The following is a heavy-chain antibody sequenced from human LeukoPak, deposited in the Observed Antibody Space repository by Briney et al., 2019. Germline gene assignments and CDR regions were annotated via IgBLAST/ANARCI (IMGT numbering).Heavy chain of an antibody. J-gene: IGHJ6*02. CDR1: GFPFSSYA. V-gene: IGHV3-64D*09. CDR3: VRGYSFGPYGMDV. Sequence: PRGSLRLSCSASGFPFSSYAMHWVRQAPGKGLEYVSAISDSGGSTYYADSVKGRFTIPRDNSKNTLYLQMSSLRAEDTAVYFCVRGYSFGPYGMDVWGQGTTVTVSS. CDR2: ISDSGGST. D-gene: IGHD2-15*01.